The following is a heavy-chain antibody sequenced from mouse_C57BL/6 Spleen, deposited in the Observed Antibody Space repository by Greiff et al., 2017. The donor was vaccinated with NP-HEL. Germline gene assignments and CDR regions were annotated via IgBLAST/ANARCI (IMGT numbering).Heavy chain of an antibody. Sequence: VQLQQSGPELVKPGASVKLSCKASGYTFTRYDITWVKQRLGQGLEWIGWIYPRDGSNKYNEKFKGKATLTVDPSSSTAYMELHSLTSEDSAVYCCARTENSSGYFDYWVQGATRTVSS. CDR2: IYPRDGSN. CDR1: GYTFTRYD. CDR3: ARTENSSGYFDY. J-gene: IGHJ2*01. V-gene: IGHV1-85*01.